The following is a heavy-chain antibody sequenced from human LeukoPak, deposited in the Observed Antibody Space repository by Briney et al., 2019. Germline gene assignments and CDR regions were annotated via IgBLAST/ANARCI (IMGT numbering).Heavy chain of an antibody. J-gene: IGHJ4*02. Sequence: PGGSLRLSCAASGFTFSSYWMSWVRQAPGKGLEWVANIKQDGSEKYYVDSVKGRFTISRDNAKNSLYLQMNSLRAEDTAVYYCARVRGEWELWGYYFDYWGQGTLVTVSS. V-gene: IGHV3-7*01. CDR3: ARVRGEWELWGYYFDY. CDR2: IKQDGSEK. CDR1: GFTFSSYW. D-gene: IGHD1-26*01.